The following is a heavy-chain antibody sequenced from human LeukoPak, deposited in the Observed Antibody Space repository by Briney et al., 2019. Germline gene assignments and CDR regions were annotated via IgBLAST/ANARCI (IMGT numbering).Heavy chain of an antibody. CDR2: ISSSSSTI. Sequence: GGSLRLSCAASGFTFSSYSMKWVRQAPGKGLEWVSYISSSSSTIYYADSVKGRFSISRDNAKNSLYLQMNSLRAEDTAVYYCARDRDPQDYYYYGMDVWGQGTTVTVSS. CDR3: ARDRDPQDYYYYGMDV. CDR1: GFTFSSYS. J-gene: IGHJ6*02. V-gene: IGHV3-48*01.